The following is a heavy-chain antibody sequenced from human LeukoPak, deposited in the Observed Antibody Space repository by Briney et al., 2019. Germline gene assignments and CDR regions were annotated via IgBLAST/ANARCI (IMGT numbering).Heavy chain of an antibody. D-gene: IGHD3-10*02. Sequence: GGSLRLSCAASGFTFSSYAMHWVRQAPGKGLEWVAVISYDGSNKYYADSVKGRFTISRDNSKNTLYLQMNSLRAEDTAVYYCAKGPTMYYFDYWGQGTLVTVSS. CDR1: GFTFSSYA. V-gene: IGHV3-30-3*01. CDR3: AKGPTMYYFDY. CDR2: ISYDGSNK. J-gene: IGHJ4*02.